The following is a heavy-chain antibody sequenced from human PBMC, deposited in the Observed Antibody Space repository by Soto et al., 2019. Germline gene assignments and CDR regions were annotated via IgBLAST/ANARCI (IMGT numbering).Heavy chain of an antibody. Sequence: TGGSLRLSCVTSAFSLTSCSMSWFRQTPGKGLEWVSALSRSGGSTYYADSVKGRFTISRDTSTNTLYLQMSNLRAEDTAIYYCAKGEMATIRNSFDPWGQGTLVTVSS. CDR2: LSRSGGST. J-gene: IGHJ5*02. D-gene: IGHD5-12*01. CDR1: AFSLTSCS. CDR3: AKGEMATIRNSFDP. V-gene: IGHV3-23*01.